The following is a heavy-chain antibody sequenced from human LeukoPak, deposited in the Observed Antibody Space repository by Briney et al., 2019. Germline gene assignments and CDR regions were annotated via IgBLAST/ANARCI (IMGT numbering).Heavy chain of an antibody. CDR1: GFTFSDYS. D-gene: IGHD5-24*01. J-gene: IGHJ4*02. V-gene: IGHV3-48*02. CDR2: ITSSGNTI. CDR3: ARDYKFAFDY. Sequence: GGSLRLSCTASGFTFSDYSMNWFRQAPGKGLDWVSYITSSGNTIYYADSVRGRFSISRDNAKNSLYLQMNSLRDEDTAVYYCARDYKFAFDYWGQGTLVAVSS.